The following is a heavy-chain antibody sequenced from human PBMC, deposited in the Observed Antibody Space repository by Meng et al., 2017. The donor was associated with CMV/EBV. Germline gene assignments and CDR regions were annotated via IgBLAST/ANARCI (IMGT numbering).Heavy chain of an antibody. D-gene: IGHD3-22*01. J-gene: IGHJ4*02. Sequence: GGSLRLSCAASGFTFSDYYMSWIRQAPGKGLEWVSVIYSGGSSTYYADSVKGRFTISRDNSKNTLYLQMNSLRAEDTAVYYCAKRSMILAVVDYWGQGTLVTVSS. CDR1: GFTFSDYY. CDR3: AKRSMILAVVDY. V-gene: IGHV3-23*03. CDR2: IYSGGSST.